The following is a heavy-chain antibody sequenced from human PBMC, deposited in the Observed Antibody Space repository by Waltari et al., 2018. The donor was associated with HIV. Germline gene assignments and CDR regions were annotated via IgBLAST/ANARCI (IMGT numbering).Heavy chain of an antibody. D-gene: IGHD2-15*01. CDR1: GFTFSSYS. CDR2: MSSSSSTI. V-gene: IGHV3-48*01. CDR3: ARVGAAYFDY. J-gene: IGHJ4*02. Sequence: EVQLVESGGGLVQPGGSLRLSCAASGFTFSSYSMNWVRQAPGKGLEWVSYMSSSSSTIYYADSGKGRFTISRDNAKNSLYLQMNSLRAEDTAVYYCARVGAAYFDYWGQGTLVTVSS.